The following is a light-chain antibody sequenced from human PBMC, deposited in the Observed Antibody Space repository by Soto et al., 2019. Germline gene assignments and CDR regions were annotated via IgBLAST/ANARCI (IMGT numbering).Light chain of an antibody. V-gene: IGLV2-8*01. Sequence: QSALTQPPSASGSPGQSVTISCTGTSSDVGGYNSVSWYQHHPGKAPKLIIFEVSQRPSGVPDRFSGSKSANTASLTVSGLQAEDEADYYCSSYAGSNNYVFGTGTKLTVL. CDR1: SSDVGGYNS. CDR3: SSYAGSNNYV. J-gene: IGLJ1*01. CDR2: EVS.